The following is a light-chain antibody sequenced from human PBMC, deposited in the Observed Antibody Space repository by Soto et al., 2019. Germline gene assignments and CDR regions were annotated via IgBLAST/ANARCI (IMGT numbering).Light chain of an antibody. CDR2: EVS. V-gene: IGLV2-14*01. CDR1: NSDVGGYDY. CDR3: SSYTTSATLVV. J-gene: IGLJ1*01. Sequence: QPASVSGSPGQSITMSCTGTNSDVGGYDYVSWYQHHPGKAPKLIIYEVSNRPSGVSDRFSGSKSDNTASLTISGLQTEDEAYYYCSSYTTSATLVVFGTGTKLTVL.